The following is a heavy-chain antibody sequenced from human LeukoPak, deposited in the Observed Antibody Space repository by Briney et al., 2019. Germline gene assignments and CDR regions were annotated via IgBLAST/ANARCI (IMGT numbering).Heavy chain of an antibody. Sequence: SETLSLTCTVSGDSITNNNCYWGWVRQPPGKGLEWIASIYYSGSSYYNPSLKSRVTMSVDTSKNQFSLKLSSVTAADTAVYYCARDQGSIILGYFDYWGQGTLVTVSS. CDR1: GDSITNNNCY. D-gene: IGHD1-14*01. CDR2: IYYSGSS. CDR3: ARDQGSIILGYFDY. V-gene: IGHV4-39*07. J-gene: IGHJ4*02.